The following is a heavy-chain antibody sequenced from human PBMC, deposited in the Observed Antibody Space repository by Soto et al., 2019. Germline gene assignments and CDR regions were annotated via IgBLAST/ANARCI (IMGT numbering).Heavy chain of an antibody. J-gene: IGHJ4*02. CDR2: SIPVFGTA. V-gene: IGHV1-69*01. D-gene: IGHD6-13*01. CDR3: AIPLPKQQLVRGAFDH. Sequence: QVQLVQSGAEVKKPGSSVKLSCKTSGGTFRNYAINWVRQAPGQGLEWMGGSIPVFGTANYAQTFQGRFTITADDSTSTAYMELSSLRSEATAVYYCAIPLPKQQLVRGAFDHWGQGTLVTVAS. CDR1: GGTFRNYA.